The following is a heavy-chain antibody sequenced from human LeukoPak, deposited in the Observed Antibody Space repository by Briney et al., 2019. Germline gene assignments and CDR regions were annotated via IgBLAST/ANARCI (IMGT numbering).Heavy chain of an antibody. D-gene: IGHD1-26*01. Sequence: GGSLRLSCAASGFTFSSYGMHWVRQAPGEGLEWVAVIWYDGSNKYYADSVKGRFTISRDNSKNTLYLQMNSLRAEDTAVYYCARELVGATSLYYLDYWGQGTLVTVSS. CDR3: ARELVGATSLYYLDY. J-gene: IGHJ4*02. CDR1: GFTFSSYG. V-gene: IGHV3-33*01. CDR2: IWYDGSNK.